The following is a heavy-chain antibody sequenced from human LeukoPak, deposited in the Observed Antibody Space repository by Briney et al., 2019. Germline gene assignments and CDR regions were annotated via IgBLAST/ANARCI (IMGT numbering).Heavy chain of an antibody. CDR3: ARDGDAYGDYEGHY. V-gene: IGHV3-30-3*01. D-gene: IGHD4-17*01. Sequence: GGSLRLSCAASGFTFSSYAMSWVRQAPGKGLEWVAVISYDGSNKYYADSVKGRFTISRDNSKNTLYLQMNSLRAEDTAVYYCARDGDAYGDYEGHYWGQGTLVTVSS. J-gene: IGHJ4*02. CDR2: ISYDGSNK. CDR1: GFTFSSYA.